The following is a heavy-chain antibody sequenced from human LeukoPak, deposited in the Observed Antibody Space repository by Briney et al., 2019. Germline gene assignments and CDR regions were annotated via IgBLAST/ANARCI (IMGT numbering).Heavy chain of an antibody. CDR2: TNVVNVNT. J-gene: IGHJ3*02. Sequence: ASVKVSCKASGHTFTSYAMFWVRQAPGQRLERMGWTNVVNVNTKYSWEVRGRVTGTRDTCASTADMEVSSLRYEDTAVYYCARDGYYYGSSDPSGAFDIWGQGTMVTVSS. V-gene: IGHV1-3*02. CDR3: ARDGYYYGSSDPSGAFDI. CDR1: GHTFTSYA. D-gene: IGHD3-10*01.